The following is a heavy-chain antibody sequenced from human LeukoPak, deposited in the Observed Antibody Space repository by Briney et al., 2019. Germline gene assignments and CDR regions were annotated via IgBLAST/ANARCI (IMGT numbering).Heavy chain of an antibody. V-gene: IGHV3-7*01. CDR2: LKQDGSER. D-gene: IGHD3-3*01. Sequence: HPGGSLRLSCAGSGFTFSSYWMSWVRQAPGKGLEWVAILKQDGSERYYVDSVKGRFTISRDNAKNSLYLQMNSLRVGDTAVYYCARDWRLDWFDPWGQGTLVTVSS. CDR3: ARDWRLDWFDP. CDR1: GFTFSSYW. J-gene: IGHJ5*02.